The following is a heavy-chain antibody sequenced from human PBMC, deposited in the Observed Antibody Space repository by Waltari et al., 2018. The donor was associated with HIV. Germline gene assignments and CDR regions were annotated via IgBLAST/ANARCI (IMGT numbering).Heavy chain of an antibody. V-gene: IGHV4-39*01. CDR1: CGSVSSSCYF. J-gene: IGHJ2*01. CDR2: IDYTGRA. CDR3: ARHALRVGAAYWNFDL. D-gene: IGHD1-26*01. Sequence: QLQLQESGPGLVKPSETLSLTCTVSCGSVSSSCYFWCWIRQHPGKGLEWIGGIDYTGRAYYNPSLKSRVTISVDTSKNQFSLKVTSVTAADTAVYYCARHALRVGAAYWNFDLWGRGTLVTVSS.